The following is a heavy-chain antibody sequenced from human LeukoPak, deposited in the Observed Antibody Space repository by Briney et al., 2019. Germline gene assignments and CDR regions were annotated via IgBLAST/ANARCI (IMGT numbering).Heavy chain of an antibody. J-gene: IGHJ4*02. CDR2: ISYDGSNK. CDR3: AKERYSGSSRRGYFDY. V-gene: IGHV3-30*18. D-gene: IGHD1-26*01. CDR1: GFTFSSYG. Sequence: AGGSLRLSCAASGFTFSSYGMHWVRQAPGKGLEWVAVISYDGSNKYYADSVKGRFTISRDNSKNTLYLQMNSLRAEDTAVYYCAKERYSGSSRRGYFDYWGQGTLVTVSS.